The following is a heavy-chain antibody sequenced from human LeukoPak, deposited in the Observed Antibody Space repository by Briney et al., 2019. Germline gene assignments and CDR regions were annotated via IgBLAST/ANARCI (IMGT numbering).Heavy chain of an antibody. CDR2: INHSGST. V-gene: IGHV4-34*01. J-gene: IGHJ4*02. CDR1: GGSFSGYY. CDR3: ANTDDIYYYFDY. Sequence: SETLSLTCAVYGGSFSGYYWSWIRQPPGKGLEWIGEINHSGSTNYNPSLKSRVTISVDTSKNQFSLKLSSVTAADTAVYHCANTDDIYYYFDYWGQRTLVTVSS. D-gene: IGHD3-10*01.